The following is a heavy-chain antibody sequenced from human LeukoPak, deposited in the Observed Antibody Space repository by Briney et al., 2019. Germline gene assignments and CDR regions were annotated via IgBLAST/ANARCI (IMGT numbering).Heavy chain of an antibody. J-gene: IGHJ6*02. D-gene: IGHD3-9*01. CDR2: IRYDGSNK. V-gene: IGHV3-30*02. CDR3: ARMTPYYDILTGWDV. CDR1: GFTFSSYG. Sequence: GGSLRLSFAASGFTFSSYGMHWVRQAPGKGLGWVAFIRYDGSNKYYADSVKGRFTISRDNSKNTLYLQMNSLRAEDTALYHCARMTPYYDILTGWDVWGQGTTVTVSS.